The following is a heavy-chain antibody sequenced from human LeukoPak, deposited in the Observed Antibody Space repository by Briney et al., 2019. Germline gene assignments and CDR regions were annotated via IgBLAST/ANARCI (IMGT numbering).Heavy chain of an antibody. CDR3: ARVHRTPIYGDPIYWYFDL. Sequence: SETLSLTCTVSGGSISSYYWSWIRQPAGKGLEWIGRIYTSRSTNYNPSLKSRVTISVDKSKNQFSLKLSSVTAADTAVYYCARVHRTPIYGDPIYWYFDLWGRGTLVTVSS. V-gene: IGHV4-4*07. D-gene: IGHD4-17*01. J-gene: IGHJ2*01. CDR1: GGSISSYY. CDR2: IYTSRST.